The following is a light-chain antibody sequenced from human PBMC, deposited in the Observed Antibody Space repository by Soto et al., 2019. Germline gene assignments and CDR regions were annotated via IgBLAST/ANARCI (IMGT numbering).Light chain of an antibody. CDR1: QGISSY. V-gene: IGKV1-9*01. CDR3: QQLNSYLP. CDR2: AAS. Sequence: DIQLTQSPSFLSASVGYRFTITCRASQGISSYLAWYQRKPGKAPKLLIYAASTLQSGVPSRFSGSGSGTEFTLTISSLQPEDFATYYCQQLNSYLPFGGGTKVDIK. J-gene: IGKJ4*01.